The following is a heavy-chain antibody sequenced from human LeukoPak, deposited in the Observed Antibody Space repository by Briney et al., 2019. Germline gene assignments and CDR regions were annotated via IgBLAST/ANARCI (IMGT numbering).Heavy chain of an antibody. CDR3: ARVGTFDYDFWSGYYWFDP. CDR2: IYYSGST. D-gene: IGHD3-3*01. J-gene: IGHJ5*02. V-gene: IGHV4-59*01. Sequence: SETLSLTCTVSGGSISSYYWRWIRQPPGKGLEWIGYIYYSGSTNYNPSLKSRVTISVDTSKNQFSLKLSSVTAADTAVYYCARVGTFDYDFWSGYYWFDPWGQGTLVTVSS. CDR1: GGSISSYY.